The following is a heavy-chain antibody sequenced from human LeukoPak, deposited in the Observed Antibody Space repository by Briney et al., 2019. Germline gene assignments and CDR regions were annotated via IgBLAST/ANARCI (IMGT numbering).Heavy chain of an antibody. Sequence: PSETLSLTCTVSGGSISSYYWSWIRQPPGKGLEWIGYIYYSGSTNYNPSLKSRVTISVDTSKNQFSLKLSSVTAADTAVYYCARSPVTYYYDSSGYYAFDYWGQGTLVAVSS. CDR1: GGSISSYY. J-gene: IGHJ4*02. CDR2: IYYSGST. D-gene: IGHD3-22*01. CDR3: ARSPVTYYYDSSGYYAFDY. V-gene: IGHV4-59*01.